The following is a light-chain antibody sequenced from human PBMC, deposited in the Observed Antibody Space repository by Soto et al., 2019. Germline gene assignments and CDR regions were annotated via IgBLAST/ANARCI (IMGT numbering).Light chain of an antibody. CDR3: SSYSISTAYL. J-gene: IGLJ1*01. Sequence: QFALTQPASVSGSPGQSITISCTGTSSDVGGYDYVSWYQLHPGKAPKLMVFEVSNRPSGVSYRFSGSKSGNTASLTISGLQAEDEADYFCSSYSISTAYLFGTGTKVTVL. V-gene: IGLV2-14*01. CDR2: EVS. CDR1: SSDVGGYDY.